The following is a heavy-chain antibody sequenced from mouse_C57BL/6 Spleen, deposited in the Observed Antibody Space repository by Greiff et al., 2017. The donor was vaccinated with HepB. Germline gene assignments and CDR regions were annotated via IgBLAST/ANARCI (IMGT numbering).Heavy chain of an antibody. J-gene: IGHJ3*01. CDR1: GFSFNTYA. D-gene: IGHD2-4*01. CDR2: IRSKSNNYAT. Sequence: VQLKESGGGLVQPKGSLKLSCAASGFSFNTYAMNWVRQAPGKGLEWVARIRSKSNNYATYYADSVKDRFTISRDDSESMLYLQMNNLKTEDTAMYYCVRQGYDYDGAWFAYWGQGTLVTVSA. CDR3: VRQGYDYDGAWFAY. V-gene: IGHV10-1*01.